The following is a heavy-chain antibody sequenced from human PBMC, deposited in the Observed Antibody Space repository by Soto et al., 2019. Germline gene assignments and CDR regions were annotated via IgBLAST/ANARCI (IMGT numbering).Heavy chain of an antibody. Sequence: PVGSLRLSCAASGFTFSSYGMHWVRQAPGKGLEWVAVISYDGSNKYYADSVKGRLTISRDNSKNTLYLQMNSLRAEDTAVYYCAKDITVAGSRWGYYYYYGLDVWGQGTTVPVSS. CDR1: GFTFSSYG. CDR2: ISYDGSNK. D-gene: IGHD6-19*01. V-gene: IGHV3-30*18. J-gene: IGHJ6*02. CDR3: AKDITVAGSRWGYYYYYGLDV.